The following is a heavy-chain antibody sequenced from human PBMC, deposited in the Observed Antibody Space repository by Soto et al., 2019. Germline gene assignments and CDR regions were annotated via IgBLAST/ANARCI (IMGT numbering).Heavy chain of an antibody. Sequence: RASVKVSCKASGGTFSSYAISWVRQAPGQGLEWMGGIIPIFGTANYAQKFQGRVTITADESTSTAYMELSSLRSEDTAVYYCARAVVVPAAKTYYDILTGRGYGMDVWGQGTTVTVSS. J-gene: IGHJ6*02. CDR3: ARAVVVPAAKTYYDILTGRGYGMDV. CDR2: IIPIFGTA. CDR1: GGTFSSYA. D-gene: IGHD3-9*01. V-gene: IGHV1-69*13.